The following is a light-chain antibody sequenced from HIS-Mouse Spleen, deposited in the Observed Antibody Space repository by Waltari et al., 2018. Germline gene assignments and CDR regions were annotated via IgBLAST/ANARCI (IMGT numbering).Light chain of an antibody. CDR3: CSYAGSYTLV. Sequence: QSALTQPRSVSGSPGQSVTTSCTGPSSDVGGYNLVSWYQQHPGKAPKLMIYDVSKRPSGVPDRFSGSKSGNTASLTISGLQAEDEADYYCCSYAGSYTLVFGGGTKLTVL. CDR1: SSDVGGYNL. CDR2: DVS. V-gene: IGLV2-11*01. J-gene: IGLJ2*01.